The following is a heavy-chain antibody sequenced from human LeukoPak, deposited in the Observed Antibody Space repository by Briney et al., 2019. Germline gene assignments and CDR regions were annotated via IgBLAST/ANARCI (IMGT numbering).Heavy chain of an antibody. J-gene: IGHJ4*02. CDR3: ATLTYYYGSGSAELDY. CDR2: IWYDGSNK. Sequence: GGSLRLSCAASGFTFSSYGMHWVRQAPGKGLEWVAVIWYDGSNKYYADSVKGRFTISRDNSKNTLYLQMNSLRAEDTAVYYCATLTYYYGSGSAELDYWGQGTLVTVSS. CDR1: GFTFSSYG. V-gene: IGHV3-33*01. D-gene: IGHD3-10*01.